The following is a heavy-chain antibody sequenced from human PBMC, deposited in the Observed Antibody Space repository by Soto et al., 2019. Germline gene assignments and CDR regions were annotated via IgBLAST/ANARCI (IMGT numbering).Heavy chain of an antibody. J-gene: IGHJ5*02. V-gene: IGHV3-23*01. D-gene: IGHD6-6*01. CDR2: ISGSGGST. Sequence: PGGSLRLSCAASGFTFSSYAMNWVRQAPGKGLEWVSAISGSGGSTYYADSVKGRFTISRDNSKNTLYLQMNSLRAEDTAVYYCAKDNSWGGIAARPGPLNWFDPWGQGTLVTVSS. CDR3: AKDNSWGGIAARPGPLNWFDP. CDR1: GFTFSSYA.